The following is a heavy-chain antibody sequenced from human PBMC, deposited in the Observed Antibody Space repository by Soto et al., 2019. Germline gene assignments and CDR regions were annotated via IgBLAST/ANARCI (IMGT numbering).Heavy chain of an antibody. D-gene: IGHD6-13*01. CDR2: ISYDGSNK. CDR3: ARGIAAAGRIGPRYYYYYGMDV. CDR1: GFTFSSYG. J-gene: IGHJ6*02. V-gene: IGHV3-30*19. Sequence: QVQLVESGGGVVQPGRSLRLSCAASGFTFSSYGMHWVRQAPGKGLEWVAVISYDGSNKYYADSVKGRFTISRDNSKNTLYLQMNSLRAEDTAVYYCARGIAAAGRIGPRYYYYYGMDVWGQGTTVTVSS.